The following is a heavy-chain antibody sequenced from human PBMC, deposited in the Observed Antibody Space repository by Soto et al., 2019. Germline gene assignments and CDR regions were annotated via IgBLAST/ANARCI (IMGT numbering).Heavy chain of an antibody. D-gene: IGHD2-2*01. J-gene: IGHJ4*02. Sequence: PAETLSLTCTVSGGSIRRYSWSWIRQPPGKGLEWIGYIYSSGSTNYNPSLKSRVTLSVDTSKNQFSLKLSSVTAADTAVYYCARHDIVAVPAVFDSWGQGTLVTVSS. V-gene: IGHV4-59*08. CDR3: ARHDIVAVPAVFDS. CDR1: GGSIRRYS. CDR2: IYSSGST.